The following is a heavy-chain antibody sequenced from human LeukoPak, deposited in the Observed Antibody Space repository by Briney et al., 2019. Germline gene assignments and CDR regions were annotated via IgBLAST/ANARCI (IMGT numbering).Heavy chain of an antibody. CDR3: ANIIAAAGPGYFDY. CDR2: ISGSGGST. V-gene: IGHV3-23*01. Sequence: GASLRLSCAASGFTFSSYAMSWVRQAPGKGLDWVSAISGSGGSTYYADCVKGRFTISRDNSKNTLYLQMNSLRAEDTAVYYCANIIAAAGPGYFDYWGQGTLVTVSS. J-gene: IGHJ4*02. D-gene: IGHD6-13*01. CDR1: GFTFSSYA.